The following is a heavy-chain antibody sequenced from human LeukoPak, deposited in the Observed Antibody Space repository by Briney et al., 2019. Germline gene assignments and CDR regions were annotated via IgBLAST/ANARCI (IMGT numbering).Heavy chain of an antibody. CDR1: GFTFSSYE. J-gene: IGHJ5*02. CDR3: ARGYCSSTSCYPTSPFDP. D-gene: IGHD2-2*01. V-gene: IGHV3-48*03. Sequence: GGSLRLSCAASGFTFSSYEMNWVRQAPGKGLEWVSYISSSGSTIYYADSVKGRFTTSRDNAKNSQYLQMNSLRAEDTAVYYCARGYCSSTSCYPTSPFDPWGQGTLVTVSS. CDR2: ISSSGSTI.